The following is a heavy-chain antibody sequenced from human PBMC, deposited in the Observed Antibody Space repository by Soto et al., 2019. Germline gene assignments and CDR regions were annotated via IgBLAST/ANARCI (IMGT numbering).Heavy chain of an antibody. V-gene: IGHV4-34*01. CDR1: GGSFSGYY. J-gene: IGHJ4*02. D-gene: IGHD6-19*01. CDR3: ARGRVVGTGYSSGWVDY. CDR2: INHSGST. Sequence: QVQLQQWGAGLLKPSETLSLTCAVYGGSFSGYYWSWIRQPPGKGLAWIGEINHSGSTNYNPSLKCRVTISVDTSKNQFSLKRSSVTAADTAVYYCARGRVVGTGYSSGWVDYWGQGTLVTVSS.